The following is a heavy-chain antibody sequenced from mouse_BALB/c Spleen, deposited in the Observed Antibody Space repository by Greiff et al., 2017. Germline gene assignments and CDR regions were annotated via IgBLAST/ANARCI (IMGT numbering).Heavy chain of an antibody. J-gene: IGHJ2*01. CDR1: GYTFTSYV. V-gene: IGHV1-14*01. D-gene: IGHD2-10*02. CDR3: ARGKKYGPSDYFDY. CDR2: INPYNDGT. Sequence: VQLQQSGPELVKPGASVKMSCKASGYTFTSYVMHWVKQKPGQGLEWIGYINPYNDGTKYNEKFKGKATLTSDKSSSTAYMELSSLTSEDSAVYYCARGKKYGPSDYFDYWGQGTTLTVSS.